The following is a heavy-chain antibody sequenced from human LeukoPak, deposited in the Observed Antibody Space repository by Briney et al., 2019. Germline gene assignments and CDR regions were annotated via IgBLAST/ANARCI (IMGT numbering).Heavy chain of an antibody. CDR2: ISYDGRKE. CDR3: ARTPPGGWYGSLDY. Sequence: GRSLRLSCAASGFSFSSYGMHWVRQAPGKGLEWVAVISYDGRKEYYADSVKGRFTISRDKAKNTLYLQMNSLRVEDTAVYYCARTPPGGWYGSLDYWGQGTLVTVSS. V-gene: IGHV3-30*03. D-gene: IGHD6-19*01. J-gene: IGHJ4*02. CDR1: GFSFSSYG.